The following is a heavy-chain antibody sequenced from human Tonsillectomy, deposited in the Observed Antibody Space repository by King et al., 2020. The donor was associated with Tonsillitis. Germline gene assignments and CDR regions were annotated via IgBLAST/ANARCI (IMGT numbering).Heavy chain of an antibody. J-gene: IGHJ6*02. CDR3: VCNYLDYYDGMDV. CDR1: GFTFSSYW. V-gene: IGHV3-74*02. CDR2: INSDGSST. Sequence: VQLVESGGGLVQPGGSLRLSCAASGFTFSSYWMHWVRQAPGKGLVWVSRINSDGSSTGYADSVKGRFTISRDNAKNTLYLQMNSLRAEDTAVYYCVCNYLDYYDGMDVWGQGTTVTVSS. D-gene: IGHD2/OR15-2a*01.